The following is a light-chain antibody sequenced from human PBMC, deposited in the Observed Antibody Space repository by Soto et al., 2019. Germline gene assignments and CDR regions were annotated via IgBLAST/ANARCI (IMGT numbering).Light chain of an antibody. CDR2: DVT. J-gene: IGLJ2*01. V-gene: IGLV2-11*01. CDR3: CSYAGSYTLV. Sequence: QSALTQPRSVSGSPGQSVTISCTGTSSDVGGYNYVSWYQHHPGKAPKLMIYDVTKRPSGVPDRFSGSKSGNTASLTISGLQAEDEADYLCCSYAGSYTLVFGGGTKVTVL. CDR1: SSDVGGYNY.